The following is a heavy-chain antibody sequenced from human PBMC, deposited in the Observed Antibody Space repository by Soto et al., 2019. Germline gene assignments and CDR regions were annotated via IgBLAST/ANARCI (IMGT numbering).Heavy chain of an antibody. CDR2: ISYDGSNK. J-gene: IGHJ4*02. CDR3: AKEEDELGTFDY. CDR1: GFTFSSYG. Sequence: QVQLVESGGGVVQPGRSLRLSCAASGFTFSSYGMHWVRQAPGKGLEWVAVISYDGSNKYYADSVKGRFTISRDNSKNTLYLQMNSLRAEDTAVYYCAKEEDELGTFDYWGQGTLVTVSS. D-gene: IGHD7-27*01. V-gene: IGHV3-30*18.